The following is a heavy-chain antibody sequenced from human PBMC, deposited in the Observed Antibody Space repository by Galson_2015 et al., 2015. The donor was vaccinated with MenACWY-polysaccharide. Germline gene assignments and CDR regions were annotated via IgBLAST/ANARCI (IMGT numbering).Heavy chain of an antibody. CDR1: GFNFSILV. J-gene: IGHJ4*01. Sequence: SLRLSCAASGFNFSILVMTWVRQGPGKGLEWVSAISPGSQTTYYSDSVKGRFSISRDNTKDTLYLQMDSLRAEDTAVYYCVKGGWGDNWGHGTLVTVSS. CDR2: ISPGSQTT. V-gene: IGHV3-23*01. D-gene: IGHD1-26*01. CDR3: VKGGWGDN.